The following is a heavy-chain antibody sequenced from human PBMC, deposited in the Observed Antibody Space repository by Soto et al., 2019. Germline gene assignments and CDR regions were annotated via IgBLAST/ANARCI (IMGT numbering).Heavy chain of an antibody. J-gene: IGHJ3*02. D-gene: IGHD4-17*01. V-gene: IGHV1-8*01. CDR1: GYTFTSHD. CDR3: TRRGYEYGDQSDAFAI. CDR2: LNPNSGDT. Sequence: QVQLVQSGSEVKKPGASVKVPCKASGYTFTSHDINWVRQAPGEGHEWMGWLNPNSGDTESAQKFQGRVTLTRNTPIRTAYMELSSLTSEDTAVYYCTRRGYEYGDQSDAFAIWAPGKVV.